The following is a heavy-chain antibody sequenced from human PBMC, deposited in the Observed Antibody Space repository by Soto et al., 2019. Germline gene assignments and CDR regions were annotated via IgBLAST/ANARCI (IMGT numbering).Heavy chain of an antibody. CDR2: ISAYNGNT. D-gene: IGHD3-10*01. CDR3: ARSGGMKGSVSQSTYYYYYGMDV. V-gene: IGHV1-18*04. CDR1: GYTFTSYG. Sequence: ASVKVSCKASGYTFTSYGISWVRQAPGQGLEWMGWISAYNGNTNYAQKLQGRVTMTTDTSTSTAYMELRSLRSDDTAVYYCARSGGMKGSVSQSTYYYYYGMDVWGQGTTVTVSS. J-gene: IGHJ6*02.